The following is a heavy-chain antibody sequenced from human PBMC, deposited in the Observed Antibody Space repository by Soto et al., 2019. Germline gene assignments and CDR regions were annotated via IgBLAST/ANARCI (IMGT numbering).Heavy chain of an antibody. Sequence: QVQLQESGPGLVKPSQTLSLTCTVSGGSISSGGYYWSWIRQHPGKGLEWIGYIYYSGSTYYNPSLKRRVTQSVETSKNRFSRKLSSVTAADTAVYYCATYCSGGSCYLDYWGQGTLVTVSS. V-gene: IGHV4-31*03. CDR2: IYYSGST. CDR3: ATYCSGGSCYLDY. J-gene: IGHJ4*02. D-gene: IGHD2-15*01. CDR1: GGSISSGGYY.